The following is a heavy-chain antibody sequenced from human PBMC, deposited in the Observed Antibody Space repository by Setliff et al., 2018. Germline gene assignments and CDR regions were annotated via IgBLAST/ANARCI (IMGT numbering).Heavy chain of an antibody. CDR1: GFAFSGYG. V-gene: IGHV3-30*02. CDR2: TRFDGSSQ. Sequence: HPGGSLRLSCAASGFAFSGYGMHWVRQAPGKGLEWVTFTRFDGSSQYYADSVKGRFTVSRDNAKNSLYLQMSSLRTDDTALYYCATARRGYQYGSGSLFDDWGQGTLVTVSS. CDR3: ATARRGYQYGSGSLFDD. D-gene: IGHD3-10*01. J-gene: IGHJ4*02.